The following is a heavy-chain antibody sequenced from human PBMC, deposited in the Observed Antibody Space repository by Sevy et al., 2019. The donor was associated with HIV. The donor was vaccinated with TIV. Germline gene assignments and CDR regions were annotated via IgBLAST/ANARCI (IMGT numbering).Heavy chain of an antibody. V-gene: IGHV3-48*03. D-gene: IGHD6-19*01. CDR1: GFTFSSYE. CDR2: ISSSGSTI. CDR3: ARTPMGIAVG. Sequence: GGSLRLSCAASGFTFSSYEMNWVRQAPGKGLEWVSYISSSGSTIYYADSVKGRFAISRDNAKNSLYLQMNSLRAEDTAVYYCARTPMGIAVGWGQGTMVTVSS. J-gene: IGHJ3*01.